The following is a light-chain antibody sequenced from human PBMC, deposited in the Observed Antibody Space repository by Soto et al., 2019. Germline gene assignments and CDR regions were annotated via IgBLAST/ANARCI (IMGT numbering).Light chain of an antibody. Sequence: DIVVTQSPLTLPVTPGETASISCRSSQRLLHSNGYNYLDWYLQKPGQSPPLLIYLGSNRASGVPDRFSGSGSGTDFTLKISRVEAEDVGVYYCVQALQSPPWTFGQGTKVDI. CDR2: LGS. J-gene: IGKJ1*01. V-gene: IGKV2-28*01. CDR1: QRLLHSNGYNY. CDR3: VQALQSPPWT.